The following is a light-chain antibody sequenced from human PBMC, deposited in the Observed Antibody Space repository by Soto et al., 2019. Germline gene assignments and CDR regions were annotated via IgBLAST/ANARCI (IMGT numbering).Light chain of an antibody. Sequence: GARVTITCLASQTISTWMAWYQQKPGKAPKLLVYDASTLQSGVASRFSGSGSGTGFTLIISSLRQDDAEANCFQHYTHTMSPPTFGQGTKVDIK. J-gene: IGKJ1*01. V-gene: IGKV1-5*01. CDR1: QTISTW. CDR3: QHYTHTMSPPT. CDR2: DAS.